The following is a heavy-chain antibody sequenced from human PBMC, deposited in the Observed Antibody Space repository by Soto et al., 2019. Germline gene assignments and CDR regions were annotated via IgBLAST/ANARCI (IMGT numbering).Heavy chain of an antibody. D-gene: IGHD6-6*01. CDR2: IWYDGSNK. J-gene: IGHJ4*02. CDR3: ARDRGDSSSTNLHFDY. V-gene: IGHV3-33*01. Sequence: GGSLRLSCAASGFTFSSYGMHWVRQAPGKGLEWVAVIWYDGSNKYYADSVKGRFTISRDNSKNTLYLQMNSLRAEDTAVYYCARDRGDSSSTNLHFDYWGQGTLVTVSS. CDR1: GFTFSSYG.